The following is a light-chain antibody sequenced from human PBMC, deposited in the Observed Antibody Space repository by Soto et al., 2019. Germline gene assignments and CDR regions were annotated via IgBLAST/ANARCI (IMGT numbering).Light chain of an antibody. CDR3: QHYYSTPPT. J-gene: IGKJ1*01. CDR2: WAS. Sequence: DIVMTQSPDSLAVSLGERATINCKSSQSVLYSSNNKNYLAWYQQKPGQPPKLLIYWASTRESGVPDRFSGSGSGNDFTLTISSLQAEDVAVYYCQHYYSTPPTFGQGTKVEIK. V-gene: IGKV4-1*01. CDR1: QSVLYSSNNKNY.